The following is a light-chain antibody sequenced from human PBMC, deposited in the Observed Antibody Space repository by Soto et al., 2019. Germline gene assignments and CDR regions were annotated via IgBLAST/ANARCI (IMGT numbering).Light chain of an antibody. CDR1: SSDVGGYNY. Sequence: QSVLTQPPSASGSPGQSVTISCTGTSSDVGGYNYVSWYQQHPGKAPKLMIYEVSKRPSGVPDRFSGSKSGNTASLTVSGLQAEDEADYYCSSYAGSPSYVFGTGTKV. CDR2: EVS. J-gene: IGLJ1*01. V-gene: IGLV2-8*01. CDR3: SSYAGSPSYV.